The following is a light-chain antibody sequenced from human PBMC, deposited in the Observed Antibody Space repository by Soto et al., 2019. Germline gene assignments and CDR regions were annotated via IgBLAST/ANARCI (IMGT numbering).Light chain of an antibody. CDR1: QTVSSW. CDR2: TAS. J-gene: IGKJ1*01. Sequence: DIQMTHSPSTLSASVLYIVIITFRASQTVSSWLAWYQQKPGKAPKLLIYTASSLESGVPSRFSGSGSGTEFTLTISSLQPDDFATYYCQQYDTYSKFGQGTKVDI. CDR3: QQYDTYSK. V-gene: IGKV1-5*03.